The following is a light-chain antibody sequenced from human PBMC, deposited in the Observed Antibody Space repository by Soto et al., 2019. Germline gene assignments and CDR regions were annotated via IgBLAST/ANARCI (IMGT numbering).Light chain of an antibody. CDR3: QQRNIWPPVT. CDR1: PSVTNY. Sequence: EIVLTQSPATLSLSPGERATLSCRASPSVTNYLAWYQQKPGQPPRLLIYGAFNRAAGIPARFSGSGSGTDFTLTIRSLEPEDSAVYYCQQRNIWPPVTFGQGTRLEIK. J-gene: IGKJ5*01. V-gene: IGKV3-11*01. CDR2: GAF.